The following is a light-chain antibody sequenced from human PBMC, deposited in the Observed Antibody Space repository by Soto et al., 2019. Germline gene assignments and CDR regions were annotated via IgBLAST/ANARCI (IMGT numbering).Light chain of an antibody. V-gene: IGLV2-14*01. CDR3: SSYKRLSTYV. Sequence: SVMTQPACVSVAPLQSSTVSCAGTSSDVGGYNYVSWYQQHPGKAPKLMIYEVSNRPSGVSNRFSGSKSDNTASLTISGLKDEDEADYYCSSYKRLSTYVFGTGNKV. CDR1: SSDVGGYNY. J-gene: IGLJ1*01. CDR2: EVS.